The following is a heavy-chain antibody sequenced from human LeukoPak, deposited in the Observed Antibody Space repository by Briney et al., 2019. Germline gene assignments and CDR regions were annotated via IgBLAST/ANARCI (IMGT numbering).Heavy chain of an antibody. V-gene: IGHV3-30-3*01. J-gene: IGHJ4*02. CDR1: GFTFNSYA. Sequence: GGSLRLSCAASGFTFNSYAMHWVRQAPGKGLEWVAVISYDGSNKYYADSVKGRFTISRDNSKNTLYLQMNSLRAEDTAVYYCARVDTVVSYFDYWGQGTLVTVSS. CDR3: ARVDTVVSYFDY. D-gene: IGHD4-23*01. CDR2: ISYDGSNK.